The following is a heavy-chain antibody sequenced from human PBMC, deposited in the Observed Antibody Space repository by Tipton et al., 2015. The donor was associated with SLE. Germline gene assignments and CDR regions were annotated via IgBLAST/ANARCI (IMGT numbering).Heavy chain of an antibody. J-gene: IGHJ4*02. Sequence: TLSLTCAVYGGSLSGYYWTWIRQPPGKGLQWSGEINHSGSTNYNPSLKSRVTISVDTSKNQFSLKLSSVTAADTAVYYCARLSFEYPSGWYMDYWGQGTLVTVSS. CDR3: ARLSFEYPSGWYMDY. CDR1: GGSLSGYY. CDR2: INHSGST. D-gene: IGHD6-19*01. V-gene: IGHV4-34*01.